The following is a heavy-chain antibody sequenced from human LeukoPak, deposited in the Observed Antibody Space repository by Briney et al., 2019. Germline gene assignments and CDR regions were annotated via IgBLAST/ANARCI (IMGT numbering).Heavy chain of an antibody. CDR1: LGTSSSYT. CDR2: VIPIRGIA. Sequence: SAKVSCKPSLGTSSSYTLSWVRHAPGQGLEWMGRVIPIRGIANYAQKFQGRVTITADKSTSTAYMELSSLRSEDTAVYYCARVGRGYSDRWWFDPWGQGTLVTVSS. J-gene: IGHJ5*02. CDR3: ARVGRGYSDRWWFDP. D-gene: IGHD5-18*01. V-gene: IGHV1-69*02.